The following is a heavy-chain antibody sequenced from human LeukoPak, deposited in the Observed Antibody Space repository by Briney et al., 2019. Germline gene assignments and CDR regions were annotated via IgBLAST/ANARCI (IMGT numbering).Heavy chain of an antibody. Sequence: ASVNVSCKASGGTFSSYAISWVRQAPGQGLEWMGGIIPIFGTANYAQKFQGRVTITADESTSTAYMELSSLRSEDTAVYYCARDDTPYYDFWSGSSYYYYMDVWGKGTTVTVSS. CDR2: IIPIFGTA. CDR1: GGTFSSYA. J-gene: IGHJ6*03. D-gene: IGHD3-3*01. CDR3: ARDDTPYYDFWSGSSYYYYMDV. V-gene: IGHV1-69*13.